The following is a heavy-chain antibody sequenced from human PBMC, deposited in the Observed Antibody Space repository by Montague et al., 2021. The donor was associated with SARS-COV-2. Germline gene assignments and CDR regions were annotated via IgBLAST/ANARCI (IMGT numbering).Heavy chain of an antibody. CDR3: ARGRQHFNMIVVVMTGGEYYFDY. J-gene: IGHJ4*02. V-gene: IGHV4-34*01. CDR1: GGSFTDYY. CDR2: INHRGTS. Sequence: SETLSFTCAVYGGSFTDYYWSWVRQPPGKGLEWIGEINHRGTSNYNPSLKSRVSISVDTSKNQFSLYLGSVTAADTAVYYCARGRQHFNMIVVVMTGGEYYFDYWAQGTLVTVSS. D-gene: IGHD3-22*01.